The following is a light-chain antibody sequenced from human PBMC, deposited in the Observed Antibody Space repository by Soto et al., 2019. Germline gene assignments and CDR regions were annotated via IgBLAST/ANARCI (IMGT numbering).Light chain of an antibody. V-gene: IGKV1-5*03. J-gene: IGKJ3*01. CDR2: KAS. CDR3: QQYNRFPFT. Sequence: DIQMTQSPSTLSASVGDRVTITCRASQNIGSWLAWYQQKPGKAPKLLIYKASSLDSGVPSSFSGTGSATEFTLTISSLQPDDFATFYCQQYNRFPFTFGPGTKVDIK. CDR1: QNIGSW.